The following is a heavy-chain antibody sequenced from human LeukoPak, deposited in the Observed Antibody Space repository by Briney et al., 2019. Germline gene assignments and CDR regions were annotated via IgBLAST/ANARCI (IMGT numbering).Heavy chain of an antibody. Sequence: ASVKVSCKASGYTFTGYYMHWVRQAPGQGLAWMGWINPNSGGTNYAQKFQGRVTMTRDTSISTAYMELSRLRSDDTAVCYCARDGSSSWYLGFNWFDPWGQGTLVTVSS. D-gene: IGHD6-13*01. CDR1: GYTFTGYY. CDR3: ARDGSSSWYLGFNWFDP. J-gene: IGHJ5*02. V-gene: IGHV1-2*02. CDR2: INPNSGGT.